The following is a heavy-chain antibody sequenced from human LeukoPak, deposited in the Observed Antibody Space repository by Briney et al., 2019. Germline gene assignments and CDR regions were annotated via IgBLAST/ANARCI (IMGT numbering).Heavy chain of an antibody. Sequence: GESLKISCKGSGYSFTSYWIGWVRQMPGKGLEWMGIIYPDDSDTRYSPSFQGQVTISADKSISTAYLQWSSVKASDTAMYYYVRTAVTGTKYFDLWGRGTLVTVSS. V-gene: IGHV5-51*01. J-gene: IGHJ2*01. D-gene: IGHD6-19*01. CDR1: GYSFTSYW. CDR3: VRTAVTGTKYFDL. CDR2: IYPDDSDT.